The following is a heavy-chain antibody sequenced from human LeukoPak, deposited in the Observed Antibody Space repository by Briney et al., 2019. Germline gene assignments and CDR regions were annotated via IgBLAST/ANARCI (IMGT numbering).Heavy chain of an antibody. CDR2: IIPIFGTA. J-gene: IGHJ4*02. CDR3: ARVGPLLAYYYYFDY. CDR1: GGTFTSYA. V-gene: IGHV1-69*13. Sequence: SVKVSCKASGGTFTSYAISWVRQAPGQGLEWMGGIIPIFGTANYAQKFQGRVTITADESTSTACMELSSLRSEDTAVYYCARVGPLLAYYYYFDYWGQGTLVTVSS. D-gene: IGHD2-21*01.